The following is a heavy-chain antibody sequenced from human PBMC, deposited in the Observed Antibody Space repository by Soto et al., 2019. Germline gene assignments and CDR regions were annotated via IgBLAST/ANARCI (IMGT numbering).Heavy chain of an antibody. J-gene: IGHJ5*02. D-gene: IGHD2-2*01. CDR1: GGSISSYY. CDR2: IYYSGST. CDR3: ARSPTSTERYCSSTSCPYNWFDP. V-gene: IGHV4-59*08. Sequence: SETLSLTCTVSGGSISSYYWSWIRQPPGKGLEWIGYIYYSGSTNYNPSLKSRVTISVDTSKNQFSLKLSSVTAADTAVYYCARSPTSTERYCSSTSCPYNWFDPWGQGTLVTVSS.